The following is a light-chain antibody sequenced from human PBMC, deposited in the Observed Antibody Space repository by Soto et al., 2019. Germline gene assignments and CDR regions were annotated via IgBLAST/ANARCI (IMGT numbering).Light chain of an antibody. Sequence: DIQMTQSPSSLSASVGDRVTITCRASQGVYNYLAWYQQKPGKAPKLLIYAASTLEAGVPSRFSGTGSGKALTLTISSLQPEDVATYYCHKYNSDLLTFGQGTRLEIK. V-gene: IGKV1-27*01. CDR3: HKYNSDLLT. J-gene: IGKJ5*01. CDR2: AAS. CDR1: QGVYNY.